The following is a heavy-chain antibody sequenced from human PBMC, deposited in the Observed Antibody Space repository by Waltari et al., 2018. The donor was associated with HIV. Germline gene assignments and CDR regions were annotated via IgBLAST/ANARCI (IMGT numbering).Heavy chain of an antibody. CDR3: ARQAVSGYFGFDV. V-gene: IGHV3-21*01. D-gene: IGHD6-25*01. CDR2: FTSTTGIT. Sequence: EVQVVESGGGLVKPGGSLRLSCAASGFPVSTYSMSWVRQAPGKGLEWVGFFTSTTGITYLADSVKGRFTISRDIAKNSLFLQMNSLRVDDTAVYYCARQAVSGYFGFDVRGQGATVTVSS. J-gene: IGHJ6*02. CDR1: GFPVSTYS.